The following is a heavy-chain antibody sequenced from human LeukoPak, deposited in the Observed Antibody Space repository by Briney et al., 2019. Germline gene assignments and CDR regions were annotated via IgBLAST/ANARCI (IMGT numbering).Heavy chain of an antibody. D-gene: IGHD2-2*01. CDR2: IHYSGIT. CDR3: ARAAGLSITSLNDAFDI. V-gene: IGHV4-59*01. CDR1: GGSISSYY. J-gene: IGHJ3*02. Sequence: SETLSLTCTVSGGSISSYYWSWIRQPPGKGLEWIGYIHYSGITSYNPSLKSRVTISVDTSKKQFSLKLRSVTAADTAVYYCARAAGLSITSLNDAFDIWGQGTMVTVSS.